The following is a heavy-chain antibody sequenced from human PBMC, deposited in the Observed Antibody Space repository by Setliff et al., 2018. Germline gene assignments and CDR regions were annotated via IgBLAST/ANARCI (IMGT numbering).Heavy chain of an antibody. J-gene: IGHJ4*02. CDR3: VTDPPGSGWSFDS. V-gene: IGHV3-7*01. D-gene: IGHD6-19*01. Sequence: PGGSLRLSCAASGFTLRSYWMSWVRQAPGKGLEWVANIKEDGSETYYGGSVKGRFTISRDNAQKMVYLEMNTLGAEDTALYYCVTDPPGSGWSFDSWGQGTLVTVSS. CDR2: IKEDGSET. CDR1: GFTLRSYW.